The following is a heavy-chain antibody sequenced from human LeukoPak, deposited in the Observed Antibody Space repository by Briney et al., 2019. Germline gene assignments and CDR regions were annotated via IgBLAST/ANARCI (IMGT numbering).Heavy chain of an antibody. CDR1: GGSISCGGYY. V-gene: IGHV4-31*03. D-gene: IGHD5-18*01. Sequence: SETLSLTCTVPGGSISCGGYYWSWIRQHPGKGLEWIGYIYYSGSTYYNPSLKSRVTISVDTSKNQFSLKLSSVTAADTAVYYCARTDTAMGYYYYYGMDVWGQGTTVTVSS. CDR3: ARTDTAMGYYYYYGMDV. J-gene: IGHJ6*02. CDR2: IYYSGST.